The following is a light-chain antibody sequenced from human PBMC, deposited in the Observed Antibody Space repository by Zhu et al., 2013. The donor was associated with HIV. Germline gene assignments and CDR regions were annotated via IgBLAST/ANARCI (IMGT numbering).Light chain of an antibody. J-gene: IGKJ2*03. CDR1: HSLLHSNGNHY. Sequence: DIVVTQSPLSLSVTPGEPASISCRSSHSLLHSNGNHYLDWYLHKPGQSPQLLMYLTSNRASGVPDRFSASGSGTDFTLKISRVEAEDIGVYYCMQGLQTPYSFGQGTKLEIK. CDR2: LTS. V-gene: IGKV2-28*01. CDR3: MQGLQTPYS.